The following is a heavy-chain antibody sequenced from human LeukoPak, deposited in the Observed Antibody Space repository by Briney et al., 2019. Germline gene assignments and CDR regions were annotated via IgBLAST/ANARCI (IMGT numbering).Heavy chain of an antibody. V-gene: IGHV3-48*03. J-gene: IGHJ5*02. CDR2: ISSSGSTI. CDR1: GFSFSSYE. D-gene: IGHD6-25*01. CDR3: ARDPGGYQRGWFDP. Sequence: GGSLRLSCAASGFSFSSYEMKWVRQAPGKGLEWVSYISSSGSTIYYADSVKGRFTISRDNAKNSLYLQMNSLRAEDMAVYYCARDPGGYQRGWFDPWGQGTLVTVSS.